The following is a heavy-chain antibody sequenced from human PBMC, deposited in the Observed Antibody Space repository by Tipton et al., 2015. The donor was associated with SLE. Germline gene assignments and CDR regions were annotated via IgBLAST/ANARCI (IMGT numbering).Heavy chain of an antibody. CDR3: ARERWSFDY. V-gene: IGHV4-59*12. D-gene: IGHD5-24*01. CDR2: IYYSGST. J-gene: IGHJ4*02. Sequence: TLSLTCTVSGGSISSYYWSWIRQPPGKGLEWIGYIYYSGSTNYNPSLKSRVTISVDTSKNQFSLKLSSVTAADTAVYYCARERWSFDYWGQGTLVTVSS. CDR1: GGSISSYY.